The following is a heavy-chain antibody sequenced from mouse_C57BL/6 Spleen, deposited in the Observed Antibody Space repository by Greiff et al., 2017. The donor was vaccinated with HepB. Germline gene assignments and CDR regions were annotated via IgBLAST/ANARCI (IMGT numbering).Heavy chain of an antibody. CDR2: IDPNSGGT. D-gene: IGHD1-1*01. Sequence: QVQLQQPGAELVKPGASVKLSCKASGYTFTSYWMHWVKQRPGRGLEWIGRIDPNSGGTKYNEKFKSKATLTVDKPSSTAYMQISSLTSEDSAVYYCARSHYYGSSFYYFDYWGQGTTLTVSS. V-gene: IGHV1-72*01. CDR3: ARSHYYGSSFYYFDY. CDR1: GYTFTSYW. J-gene: IGHJ2*01.